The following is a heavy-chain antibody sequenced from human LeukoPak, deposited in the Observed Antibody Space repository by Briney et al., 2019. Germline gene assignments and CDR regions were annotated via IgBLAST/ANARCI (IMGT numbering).Heavy chain of an antibody. J-gene: IGHJ4*02. CDR2: ISGSGGSK. D-gene: IGHD3-16*02. CDR3: AREPLGYYDYVWGSYRREYYFDY. V-gene: IGHV3-23*01. Sequence: GGSLRLSCAASGFTFSSYAMSWVRQAPGKGLEWVSAISGSGGSKYYADSVKGRFTISRDDSKNTLYLQMNSLRAEDTAVYYCAREPLGYYDYVWGSYRREYYFDYWGQGTLVTVSS. CDR1: GFTFSSYA.